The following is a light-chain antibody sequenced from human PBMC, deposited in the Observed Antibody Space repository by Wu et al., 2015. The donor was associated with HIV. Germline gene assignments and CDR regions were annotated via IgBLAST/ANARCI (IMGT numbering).Light chain of an antibody. Sequence: DIVLTQSPATLSLSPGQRATLSCRASQSVTSYLAWYQQKPGQAPRLLIYDASNRAKGIPARFTGSGSGTDFTLTITSLEPEDFAIYYCQQRRDWPLTFGQGTRLEIE. J-gene: IGKJ5*01. CDR2: DAS. CDR3: QQRRDWPLT. V-gene: IGKV3-11*01. CDR1: QSVTSY.